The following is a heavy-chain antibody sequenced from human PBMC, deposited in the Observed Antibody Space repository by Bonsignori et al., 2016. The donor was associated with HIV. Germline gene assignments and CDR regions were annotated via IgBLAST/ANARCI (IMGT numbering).Heavy chain of an antibody. J-gene: IGHJ4*02. CDR2: LFAGGNT. V-gene: IGHV4-4*07. CDR1: VTPFGVTP. Sequence: ETPVPSPALSLVTPFGVTPGVGSGSPAGKGLEWIGRLFAGGNTNYNPSLKSRVSMSADTSKNQFSLTLTSVTAADTAVYYCARDGSLWGGYYVYWGQGTLVTVSS. CDR3: ARDGSLWGGYYVY. D-gene: IGHD3-3*01.